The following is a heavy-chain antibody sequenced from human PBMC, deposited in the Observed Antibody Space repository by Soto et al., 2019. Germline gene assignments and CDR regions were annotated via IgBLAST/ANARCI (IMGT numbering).Heavy chain of an antibody. D-gene: IGHD3-16*01. Sequence: QVQLVQSGAEVEKPEASVKVSCKASGYTFTSYGISWVRQAPGQGLEWMGWINTYNGNTNYEQKLQGRVTMTTYTSTGTADMELRSLRSDDTAVYYCARDWFGVDYWGQGTLVTVSS. J-gene: IGHJ4*02. CDR2: INTYNGNT. CDR1: GYTFTSYG. CDR3: ARDWFGVDY. V-gene: IGHV1-18*01.